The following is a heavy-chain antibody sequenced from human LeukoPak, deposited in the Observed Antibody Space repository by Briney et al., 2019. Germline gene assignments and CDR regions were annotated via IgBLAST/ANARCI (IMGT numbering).Heavy chain of an antibody. V-gene: IGHV3-74*01. D-gene: IGHD4-17*01. J-gene: IGHJ4*02. CDR3: ARGGDYKNDY. CDR2: INGAGSSI. Sequence: GGSLRLSCAASGFTFSSYWMRWVRQTPGKGLVWVSRINGAGSSISYADSVKGRVTISRDNAKNTLYLQMNNLRAEDTAVYYCARGGDYKNDYWGQGTLVTVSS. CDR1: GFTFSSYW.